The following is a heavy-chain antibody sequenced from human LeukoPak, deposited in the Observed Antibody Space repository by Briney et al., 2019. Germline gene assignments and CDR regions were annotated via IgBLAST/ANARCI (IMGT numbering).Heavy chain of an antibody. CDR2: IYYSGST. CDR1: GGSISSGVYY. J-gene: IGHJ4*02. CDR3: ARHDCSGGSCFDY. Sequence: SQTLSLTCTVSGGSISSGVYYWSCIRQPPGKGLEWIGYIYYSGSTYYNPSLKSRVTISVDTSRNQFSLKLSSVTAADTAVYYCARHDCSGGSCFDYWGQGTLVTVSS. V-gene: IGHV4-30-4*08. D-gene: IGHD2-15*01.